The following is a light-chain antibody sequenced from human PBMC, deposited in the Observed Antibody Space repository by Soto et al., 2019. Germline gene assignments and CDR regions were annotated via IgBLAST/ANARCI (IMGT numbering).Light chain of an antibody. CDR1: KLGDKY. CDR2: QDS. J-gene: IGLJ1*01. V-gene: IGLV3-1*01. CDR3: QAWDSSTGV. Sequence: SYELTQPPSVSVSPGQTASITCSGDKLGDKYACWYQQKPGQSLVLVIYQDSKRPSGIPERFSGSNSGNTATLTISGTQAMDEADYYCQAWDSSTGVFGTGTKLTVL.